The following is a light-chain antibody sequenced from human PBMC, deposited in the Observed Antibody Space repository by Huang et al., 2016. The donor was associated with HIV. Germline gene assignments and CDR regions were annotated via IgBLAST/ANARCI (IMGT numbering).Light chain of an antibody. V-gene: IGKV3-15*01. CDR1: QSVSRS. CDR3: QQYNNWPPWT. Sequence: EIVMTQSPATLSVSPGGRATLSCRASQSVSRSLAWYQQQPGQAPRLLIYGASTSATGIPVRFSGSGSGTDFTLTISSLQSEDFALYYCQQYNNWPPWTFGQGTKVEIK. CDR2: GAS. J-gene: IGKJ1*01.